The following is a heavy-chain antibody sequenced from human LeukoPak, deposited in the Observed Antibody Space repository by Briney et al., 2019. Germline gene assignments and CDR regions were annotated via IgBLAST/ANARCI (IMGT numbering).Heavy chain of an antibody. J-gene: IGHJ3*02. Sequence: GGSLRLSCAASGFTFSNAWMSWVRQAPGKGLEWVGRIKNKADGGTTDYAAPVKGRFTISRDDSKNTLYLQMNSLRAEDTAVYYCARDFTMVHAFDIWGQGTMVTVSS. V-gene: IGHV3-15*01. D-gene: IGHD3-10*01. CDR3: ARDFTMVHAFDI. CDR1: GFTFSNAW. CDR2: IKNKADGGTT.